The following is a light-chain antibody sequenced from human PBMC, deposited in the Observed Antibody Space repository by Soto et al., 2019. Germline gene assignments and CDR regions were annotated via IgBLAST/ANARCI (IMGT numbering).Light chain of an antibody. CDR3: SSYAGSSTFEV. J-gene: IGLJ3*02. CDR2: EVS. V-gene: IGLV2-23*02. Sequence: QSALTQPASVSGSPGQSITISCTGTSSDVGSYNLVSWYQQHPGKAPKLMIYEVSKRPSGVSNRFSGSKSGNTASLTISGLQAEDEGDYYCSSYAGSSTFEVFGGGTQLTVL. CDR1: SSDVGSYNL.